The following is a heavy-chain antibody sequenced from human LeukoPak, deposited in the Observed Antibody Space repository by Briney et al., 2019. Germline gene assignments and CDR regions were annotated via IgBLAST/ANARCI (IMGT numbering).Heavy chain of an antibody. D-gene: IGHD1-14*01. CDR2: ISSSGSTI. J-gene: IGHJ4*02. Sequence: GGSLRLSCAASGFTFSSYEMNWVRQAPGKGLEWVSYISSSGSTIYYADSVKGRFTISRDNAKNSLYLQMNSLRAEDTAVYYCARGDARQGEPLDYWGQGTLVTVSS. CDR3: ARGDARQGEPLDY. V-gene: IGHV3-48*03. CDR1: GFTFSSYE.